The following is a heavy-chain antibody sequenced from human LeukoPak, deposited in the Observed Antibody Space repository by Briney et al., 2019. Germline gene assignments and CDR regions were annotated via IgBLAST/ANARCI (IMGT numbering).Heavy chain of an antibody. D-gene: IGHD2-8*01. Sequence: GESLKISCKGSGYSFTSCWIGWVRQMPGKGLEWMGIIYPGDSDTRYSPSFQGQVTISADKSISTAYLQWSSLKASDTATYYCARHGHCTNGVCYSNYYYYMDVWGKGTTVTVSS. CDR2: IYPGDSDT. CDR3: ARHGHCTNGVCYSNYYYYMDV. CDR1: GYSFTSCW. V-gene: IGHV5-51*01. J-gene: IGHJ6*03.